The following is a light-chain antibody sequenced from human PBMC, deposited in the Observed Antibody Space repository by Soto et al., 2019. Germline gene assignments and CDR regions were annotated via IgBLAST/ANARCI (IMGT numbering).Light chain of an antibody. J-gene: IGKJ1*01. CDR3: QQYDKLVT. Sequence: DVQMTQSPSSLSASIGDRVTITCQASQDIRKYLNWYQQKPGKAPDLLIHDASNLEIGVPSRFSGSGSGTLFTFTISSLQPEDIATYYCQQYDKLVTFGRGTKV. V-gene: IGKV1-33*01. CDR2: DAS. CDR1: QDIRKY.